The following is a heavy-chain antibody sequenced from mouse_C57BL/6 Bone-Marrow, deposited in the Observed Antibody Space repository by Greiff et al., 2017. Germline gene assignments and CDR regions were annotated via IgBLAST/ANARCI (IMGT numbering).Heavy chain of an antibody. V-gene: IGHV10-1*01. CDR2: IRSKSNNYAT. Sequence: EVQLVESGGGLVQPKGSLKLSCAASGFSFNTYAMNWVRQAPGKGLEWVARIRSKSNNYATYYADSVKDRFTISRDDSESMLYLQMNNLKTEDTAMYYCGRHGAWYFDVWGTGTTVTVSS. J-gene: IGHJ1*03. CDR3: GRHGAWYFDV. CDR1: GFSFNTYA.